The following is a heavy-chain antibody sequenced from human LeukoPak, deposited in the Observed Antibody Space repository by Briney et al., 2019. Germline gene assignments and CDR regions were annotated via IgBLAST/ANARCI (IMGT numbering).Heavy chain of an antibody. CDR1: GGSFSGYY. D-gene: IGHD3-10*01. CDR3: ARERGVRDYYYYYYMDV. Sequence: PSETLSLTCAVYGGSFSGYYWSWIRQPPGKGLEWIGEINHSGSANYNPSLKSRVTISVDTSKNQFSLKLSSVTAADTAVYYCARERGVRDYYYYYYMDVWGKGTTVTISS. J-gene: IGHJ6*03. CDR2: INHSGSA. V-gene: IGHV4-34*01.